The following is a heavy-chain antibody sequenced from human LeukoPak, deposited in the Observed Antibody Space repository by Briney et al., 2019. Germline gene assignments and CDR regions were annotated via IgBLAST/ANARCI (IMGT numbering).Heavy chain of an antibody. D-gene: IGHD3-10*01. CDR1: GFTFSSYS. V-gene: IGHV3-21*01. J-gene: IGHJ5*02. CDR2: ISSSSSYI. CDR3: ARFGNYVSGSYGFDP. Sequence: GGSLRLSCAASGFTFSSYSMNWVRQAPGKGLEWVSSISSSSSYIYYADSVKGRFTISRDNAKNTLYLQMNSLRAEDTAVYYCARFGNYVSGSYGFDPWGQGTLVTVSS.